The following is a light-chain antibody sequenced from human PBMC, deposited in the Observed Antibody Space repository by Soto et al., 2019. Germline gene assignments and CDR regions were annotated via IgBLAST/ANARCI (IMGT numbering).Light chain of an antibody. CDR1: ADVSSSY. J-gene: IGKJ5*01. CDR2: DAS. Sequence: IVLTQSPATLSLSPGERATLSCAASADVSSSYVAWYQQKSGLAPRLLIHDASSRATGIPDRFSGSKSGTEFTLTIRRLEPEDAAVYYCQQYGSSPITFGQGTRLEIK. V-gene: IGKV3D-20*01. CDR3: QQYGSSPIT.